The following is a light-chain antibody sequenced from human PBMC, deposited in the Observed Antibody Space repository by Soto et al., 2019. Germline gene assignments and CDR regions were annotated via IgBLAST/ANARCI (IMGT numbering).Light chain of an antibody. CDR3: QQYCSSQT. J-gene: IGKJ4*01. CDR2: GAS. Sequence: EIVLTQSPGTLSLSPGERATLSCRASQSVSSSYLAWYQQKPGQAPRLLIYGASSRATGIPDRFSGSGSGTDFTLTISRLEPEDFAVYYCQQYCSSQTCGGGTKVEIK. V-gene: IGKV3-20*01. CDR1: QSVSSSY.